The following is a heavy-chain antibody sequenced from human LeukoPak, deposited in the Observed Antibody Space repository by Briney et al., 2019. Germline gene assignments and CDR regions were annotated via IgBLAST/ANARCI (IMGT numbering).Heavy chain of an antibody. CDR1: GGSISSYY. V-gene: IGHV4-4*07. Sequence: SETLSLTCTVSGGSISSYYWSWIRQPAGKGLEWIGRIYTSGSTNYNPSLKSRVTMSVDTSKNQFSLKLSSVTAADTAVYYCARGQGIAVAGTHYYYYYMDVWGKGTTVTISS. CDR2: IYTSGST. CDR3: ARGQGIAVAGTHYYYYYMDV. D-gene: IGHD6-19*01. J-gene: IGHJ6*03.